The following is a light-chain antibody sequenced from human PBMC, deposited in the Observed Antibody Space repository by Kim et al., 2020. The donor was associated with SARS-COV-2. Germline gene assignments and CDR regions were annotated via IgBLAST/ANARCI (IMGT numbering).Light chain of an antibody. CDR3: QSYDTSLSVWV. V-gene: IGLV1-40*01. Sequence: QPVLTQPPSVSGAPGQRVTISCTGSTSNIGAGYDVHWYQQLPGTAPKLLIFANKNRPSGVPDRFSGSKSGTSASLAITGLQAEDESDYFCQSYDTSLSVWVFGGGTQLTVL. CDR1: TSNIGAGYD. J-gene: IGLJ3*02. CDR2: ANK.